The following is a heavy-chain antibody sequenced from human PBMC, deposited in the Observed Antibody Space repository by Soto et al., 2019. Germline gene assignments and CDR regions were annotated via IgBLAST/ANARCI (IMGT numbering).Heavy chain of an antibody. D-gene: IGHD2-2*02. J-gene: IGHJ6*02. CDR2: ISYDGSNK. CDR3: AREEYQPLYGYYYYGMDV. CDR1: GFTFSSYA. V-gene: IGHV3-30-3*01. Sequence: PGGSLRLSCAASGFTFSSYAMHWVRQAPGKGLEWVAVISYDGSNKYYADSVKGRFTISRDNSKNTLYLQMNSLRAEDTAVYYCAREEYQPLYGYYYYGMDVWGQGTTVTVSS.